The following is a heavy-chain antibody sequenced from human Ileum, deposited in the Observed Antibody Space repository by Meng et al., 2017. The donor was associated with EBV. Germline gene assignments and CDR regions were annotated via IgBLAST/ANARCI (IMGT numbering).Heavy chain of an antibody. CDR1: DYTFTGYG. CDR2: LGAHDGDT. J-gene: IGHJ4*02. Sequence: QVQPVQSGPEVKKPXAAVKVSCKASDYTFTGYGVSWVRQAPGQGLEWMAWLGAHDGDTSHAPKFQGRVTVSADRPTATAYMELRSLRSDDTAVYYCARGTPGRSYSDYRGQGTLVTVSS. CDR3: ARGTPGRSYSDY. V-gene: IGHV1-18*01. D-gene: IGHD3-10*01.